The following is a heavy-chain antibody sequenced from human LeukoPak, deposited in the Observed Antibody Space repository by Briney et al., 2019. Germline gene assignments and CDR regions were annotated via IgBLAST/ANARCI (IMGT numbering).Heavy chain of an antibody. Sequence: GSLRLSCAASGFTFSSYEMTWVRQAPGKGLEWVSNISSSDTTIHYADSVKGRFTISRDNARNSLYLQMNSLRAEDTAVYYCARSRRDNYYYYYGMDVWGQGTTVTVSS. CDR1: GFTFSSYE. J-gene: IGHJ6*02. D-gene: IGHD5-24*01. V-gene: IGHV3-48*03. CDR2: ISSSDTTI. CDR3: ARSRRDNYYYYYGMDV.